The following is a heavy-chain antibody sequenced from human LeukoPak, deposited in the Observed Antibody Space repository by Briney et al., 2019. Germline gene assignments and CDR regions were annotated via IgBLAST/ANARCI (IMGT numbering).Heavy chain of an antibody. D-gene: IGHD6-19*01. CDR2: ISGSGGST. CDR1: GGSISSSSYY. Sequence: PSETLSLTCTVSGGSISSSSYYWGWVRQAPGKGLEWVSAISGSGGSTYYADSVKGRFTISRDNSKNTLYLQMNSLRAEDTAVYYCANWQYSSGWRGDYWGQGTQVTVSS. J-gene: IGHJ4*02. CDR3: ANWQYSSGWRGDY. V-gene: IGHV3-23*01.